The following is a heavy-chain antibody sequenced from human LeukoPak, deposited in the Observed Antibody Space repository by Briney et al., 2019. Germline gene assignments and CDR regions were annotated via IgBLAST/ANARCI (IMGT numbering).Heavy chain of an antibody. CDR1: GGTFSSYA. CDR2: IIPILGIA. D-gene: IGHD6-19*01. V-gene: IGHV1-69*04. J-gene: IGHJ4*02. CDR3: ARDVGSGWDYFDY. Sequence: SVKVSCKASGGTFSSYAVSWVRQAPGQGLEWMGRIIPILGIANYAQKFQGRVTITADKSTSTAYMELSSLRSEDTAVYYCARDVGSGWDYFDYWGQGTLVTVSS.